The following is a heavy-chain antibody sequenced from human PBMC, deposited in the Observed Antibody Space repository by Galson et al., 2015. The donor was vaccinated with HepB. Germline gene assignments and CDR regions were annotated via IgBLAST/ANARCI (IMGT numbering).Heavy chain of an antibody. CDR3: PRQHSDFWRGSSYFYYMHV. V-gene: IGHV5-10-1*01. CDR2: IDPADSST. D-gene: IGHD3-3*01. Sequence: QSGAEVKKPGESLRISCKGSGYSFTSYWITWVRQMPGKGLEWMGTIDPADSSTTYSLSFQGHVIISTDKTTKTAYLHWSSLRASDSATYYCPRQHSDFWRGSSYFYYMHVWGKGTTVTVSS. CDR1: GYSFTSYW. J-gene: IGHJ6*03.